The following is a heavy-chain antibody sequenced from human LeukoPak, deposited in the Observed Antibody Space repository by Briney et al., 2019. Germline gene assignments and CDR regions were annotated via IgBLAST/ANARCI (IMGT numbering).Heavy chain of an antibody. J-gene: IGHJ4*02. CDR2: IWYDGSNK. CDR1: GFTFSSYG. D-gene: IGHD1-26*01. V-gene: IGHV3-33*01. CDR3: ARETRGSYVPGLDS. Sequence: PEGSLRLSCAASGFTFSSYGMHWVRQAPGKGLEWVAVIWYDGSNKYYADSVKGRFTISRDNSKNTLYLQMNSLRAEDTAVYYCARETRGSYVPGLDSWGQGTLVTVSS.